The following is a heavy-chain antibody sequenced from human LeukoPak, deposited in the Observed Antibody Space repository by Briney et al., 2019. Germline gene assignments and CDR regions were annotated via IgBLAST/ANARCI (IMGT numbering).Heavy chain of an antibody. D-gene: IGHD2-21*02. CDR1: GFTFSSYS. CDR2: ISSSSSYI. Sequence: GGSLRLSCAASGFTFSSYSMNWVRQAPGKGLEWVSSISSSSSYIYYADSVKGRFTISRDNAKNSLYLQMNSLRAEDTAVYYCARDLASCAGDCRSDGFDSWGQGLLVTVSS. J-gene: IGHJ4*02. V-gene: IGHV3-21*01. CDR3: ARDLASCAGDCRSDGFDS.